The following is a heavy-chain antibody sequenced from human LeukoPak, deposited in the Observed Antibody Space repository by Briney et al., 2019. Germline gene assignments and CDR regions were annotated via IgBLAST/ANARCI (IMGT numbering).Heavy chain of an antibody. CDR3: ASSRYTVTTSGYYYYYMDV. J-gene: IGHJ6*03. CDR1: GFTFSSYA. CDR2: ISNTGGNT. Sequence: GGTLRLSCAASGFTFSSYAMSWVRQAPGEGLEWVSVISNTGGNTYYADSVKGRFTISRDNAKNSLYLQMNSLRAEDTAVYYCASSRYTVTTSGYYYYYMDVWGIGTTVTVSS. D-gene: IGHD4-17*01. V-gene: IGHV3-23*01.